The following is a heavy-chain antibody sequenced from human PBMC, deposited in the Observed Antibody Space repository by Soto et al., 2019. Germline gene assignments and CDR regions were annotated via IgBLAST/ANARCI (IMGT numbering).Heavy chain of an antibody. CDR2: ISAYNGNT. V-gene: IGHV1-18*01. D-gene: IGHD3-3*01. CDR3: ARIRDLYYDFWSGYALDY. Sequence: ASVKVSCKASGYTFTSYGISWVRQAPGQGLEWMGWISAYNGNTNYAQKLQGRVTMTTDTSTSTAYMELRSLRSDDTAVYYCARIRDLYYDFWSGYALDYWGQGTQVTVSS. J-gene: IGHJ4*02. CDR1: GYTFTSYG.